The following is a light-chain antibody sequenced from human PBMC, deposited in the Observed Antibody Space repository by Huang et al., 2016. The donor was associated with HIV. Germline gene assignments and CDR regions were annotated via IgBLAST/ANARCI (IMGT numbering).Light chain of an antibody. V-gene: IGKV3-20*01. CDR2: GTS. J-gene: IGKJ2*01. CDR1: QSVSSSY. Sequence: EIVLTQSPGTLSLSPGERATLSCRASQSVSSSYLAWYRQRPGQAPRLVIYGTSNRATGIPDRFSGSWSGTDVTLTISRLEPEDFAVYYCQQYGSSYTFGQGTKLEIK. CDR3: QQYGSSYT.